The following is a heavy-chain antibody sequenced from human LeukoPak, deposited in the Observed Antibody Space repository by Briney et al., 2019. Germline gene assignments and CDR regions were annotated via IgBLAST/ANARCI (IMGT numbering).Heavy chain of an antibody. CDR2: INSDGSIT. J-gene: IGHJ3*02. D-gene: IGHD1-1*01. CDR1: GSTFTTYW. CDR3: ARDGTSPQYARYAFDI. Sequence: PGGSLRLSCAASGSTFTTYWMHWVRQAPGKGLVWVSHINSDGSITSYADSVKGRFTISRDNAKNTLYLQMNSLRAEDTAVYYCARDGTSPQYARYAFDIWGQGTMVTVSS. V-gene: IGHV3-74*01.